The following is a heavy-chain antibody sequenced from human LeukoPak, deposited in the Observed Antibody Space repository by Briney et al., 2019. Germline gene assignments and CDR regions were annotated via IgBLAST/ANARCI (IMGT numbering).Heavy chain of an antibody. D-gene: IGHD2-15*01. CDR2: ISYDGSNK. J-gene: IGHJ4*02. CDR1: GFTFSSYG. Sequence: GGSLRLSCAASGFTFSSYGMHWVRQAPGKGLEWVALISYDGSNKYYADSVKGRFTISRDNSKNTLYLQMNSLRAEDTAVYYCARDYRRWSEYWGQGTLVTVSS. CDR3: ARDYRRWSEY. V-gene: IGHV3-30*03.